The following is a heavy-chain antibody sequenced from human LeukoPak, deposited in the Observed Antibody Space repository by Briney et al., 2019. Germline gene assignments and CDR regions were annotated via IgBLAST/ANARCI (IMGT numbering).Heavy chain of an antibody. CDR3: AKVRAPLWGKDY. Sequence: PGGSLRLSCAASGFTFSSYDMSWVRQAPGKGLEWVSGVSGSGGSTYYADSVKGRFTISRDNSKNTLYLQMNSLRAEDTAVYYCAKVRAPLWGKDYWGQGTLVTVSS. CDR1: GFTFSSYD. CDR2: VSGSGGST. D-gene: IGHD3-16*01. J-gene: IGHJ4*02. V-gene: IGHV3-23*01.